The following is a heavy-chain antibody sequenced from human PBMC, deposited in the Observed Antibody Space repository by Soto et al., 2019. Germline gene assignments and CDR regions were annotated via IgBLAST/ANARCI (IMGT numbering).Heavy chain of an antibody. Sequence: XTLSLPCTVSGGSLSSGSYYWSWVRQPPGKGLEWIGYIYYSGSTNYNPSLKIRVSISVDTSKNQFSLKLSSVAAAYTSVYYCGRVVYYYDNSGYFDYWGQGALGTVSS. CDR3: GRVVYYYDNSGYFDY. V-gene: IGHV4-61*01. D-gene: IGHD3-22*01. CDR2: IYYSGST. J-gene: IGHJ4*02. CDR1: GGSLSSGSYY.